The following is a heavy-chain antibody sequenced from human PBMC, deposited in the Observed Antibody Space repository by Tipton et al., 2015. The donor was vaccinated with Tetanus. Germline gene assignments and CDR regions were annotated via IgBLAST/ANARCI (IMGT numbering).Heavy chain of an antibody. Sequence: TLSLTCTVSGGSISSSSYYWDWIRQPPGKGLEWIGSAYYSGSTYYNPSLKSRVTISVDTSKNQFSLELSSVTAADTAVYYCARGDYYGSGTYDVWGQGTTVTVPS. CDR1: GGSISSSSYY. J-gene: IGHJ6*02. D-gene: IGHD3-10*01. V-gene: IGHV4-39*01. CDR3: ARGDYYGSGTYDV. CDR2: AYYSGST.